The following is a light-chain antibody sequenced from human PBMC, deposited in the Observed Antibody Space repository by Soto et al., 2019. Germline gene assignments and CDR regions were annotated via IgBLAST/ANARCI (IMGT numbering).Light chain of an antibody. CDR1: QSVSSSY. Sequence: EIVLTQSPGTLSLSPGERATLSCRASQSVSSSYLAWYQQKPGQAPRLLIYGASSRATGIPDRFSGSGSGTHFTLTISRLEPEDFAVYYCQQYGSSRVTFGQGTKVEIK. V-gene: IGKV3-20*01. J-gene: IGKJ1*01. CDR3: QQYGSSRVT. CDR2: GAS.